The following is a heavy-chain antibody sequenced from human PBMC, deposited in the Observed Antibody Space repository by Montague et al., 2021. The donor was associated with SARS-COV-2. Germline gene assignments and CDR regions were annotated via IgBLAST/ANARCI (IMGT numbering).Heavy chain of an antibody. V-gene: IGHV4-39*01. D-gene: IGHD3-3*01. CDR1: GGSISSSSYY. J-gene: IGHJ4*02. CDR2: LYYSVST. CDR3: ARQMGQSSIFGVVIQYYFDY. Sequence: SETLSLTCTVSGGSISSSSYYWGWIRQPPGKGLEWIGSLYYSVSTYYNPSLKSRVTISVDTSKNQFSLKLSSVTAADTAVYYCARQMGQSSIFGVVIQYYFDYWGQGTLVTVSS.